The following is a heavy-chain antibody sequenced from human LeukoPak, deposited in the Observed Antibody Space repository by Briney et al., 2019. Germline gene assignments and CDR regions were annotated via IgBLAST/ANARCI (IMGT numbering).Heavy chain of an antibody. J-gene: IGHJ4*02. CDR3: ARDMGRYSGYDYDY. CDR2: IHPNTGAT. V-gene: IGHV1-2*02. Sequence: ASVKVSCKTSGYTFTDYYLHWVRQAPGQGLEWVGWIHPNTGATHHAQKFQGRLTMTRDTSISTVYMELTRLRSDDTAVYYCARDMGRYSGYDYDYWGQGTLVTVSS. D-gene: IGHD5-12*01. CDR1: GYTFTDYY.